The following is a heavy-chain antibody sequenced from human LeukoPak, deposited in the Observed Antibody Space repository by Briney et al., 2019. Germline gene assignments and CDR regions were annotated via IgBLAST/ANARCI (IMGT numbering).Heavy chain of an antibody. V-gene: IGHV4-59*08. CDR2: VSSDGTT. D-gene: IGHD2-15*01. Sequence: SETLSLTCSVSGDSVTSSYWNWIRQPPGKGLEWIGYVSSDGTTNYTPSLRSRLIMSVDTAKNDISLILTSVTAADTAIYYCARLDCLVEGCYNHWGRGTLVTVSS. J-gene: IGHJ4*02. CDR3: ARLDCLVEGCYNH. CDR1: GDSVTSSY.